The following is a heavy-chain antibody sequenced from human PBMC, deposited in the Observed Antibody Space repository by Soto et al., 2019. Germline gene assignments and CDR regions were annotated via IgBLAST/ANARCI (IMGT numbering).Heavy chain of an antibody. CDR1: GGTFSSYA. D-gene: IGHD2-21*02. Sequence: ASVKVSCKASGGTFSSYAISWVRQAPGQGLEWMGGIIPIFGTANYAQKFQGRVTITADESTSTAYMELSSLRSEDTAVYYCARDRMVTGPFDYWGQGTLVTVSS. V-gene: IGHV1-69*13. CDR2: IIPIFGTA. J-gene: IGHJ4*02. CDR3: ARDRMVTGPFDY.